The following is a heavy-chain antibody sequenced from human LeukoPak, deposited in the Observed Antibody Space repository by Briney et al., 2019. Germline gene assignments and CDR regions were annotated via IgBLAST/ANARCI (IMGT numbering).Heavy chain of an antibody. CDR1: GFTFDDYA. Sequence: GRSLRLSCAASGFTFDDYAMHWVRQAPGKGLEWVSGISWNSGSIGYADSVKGRFTISRDNAKNSLYLQMNSLRAEDTALYYCAKDGIDSSGWYYYYYMDVWGKGTTVTVSS. D-gene: IGHD6-19*01. V-gene: IGHV3-9*01. CDR2: ISWNSGSI. CDR3: AKDGIDSSGWYYYYYMDV. J-gene: IGHJ6*03.